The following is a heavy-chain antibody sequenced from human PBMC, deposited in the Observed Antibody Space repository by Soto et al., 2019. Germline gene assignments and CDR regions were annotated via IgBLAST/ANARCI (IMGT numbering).Heavy chain of an antibody. CDR1: GYTFNTYY. D-gene: IGHD2-2*01. CDR3: ARDTSNYFDF. Sequence: ASVKVSCKTSGYTFNTYYISWLRQAPGQGLEWIGWISTYNGNTNYVPKFQGRITMTTDTSTSTAYMELRSLRSDDTALYFCARDTSNYFDFSGQGTPVTVSS. J-gene: IGHJ4*02. CDR2: ISTYNGNT. V-gene: IGHV1-18*01.